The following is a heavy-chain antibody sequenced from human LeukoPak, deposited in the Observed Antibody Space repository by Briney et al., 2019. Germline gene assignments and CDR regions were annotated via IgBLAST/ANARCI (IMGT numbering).Heavy chain of an antibody. D-gene: IGHD2-2*01. CDR3: ARERRTSYHYYYYGMDV. Sequence: GGSLRLSCAASGFTFSSYAMHWVRQAPGKGLEWVAVISYDGSNKYYADSVKGRFTLSRDNAKNSLYLQMDSLRAEDTAVYYCARERRTSYHYYYYGMDVWGQGTTVTVSS. V-gene: IGHV3-30-3*01. J-gene: IGHJ6*02. CDR2: ISYDGSNK. CDR1: GFTFSSYA.